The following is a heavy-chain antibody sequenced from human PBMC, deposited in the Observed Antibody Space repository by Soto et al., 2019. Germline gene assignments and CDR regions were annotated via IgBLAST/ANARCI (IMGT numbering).Heavy chain of an antibody. Sequence: EVQLVESGGGLVQPGGSLRLSCAASGFNFSSYDMHWVRQVTGKGLEWVSIIGTAGDTYSPGSVKGRFTISRENAKNSLYLLMNNLRAEDTAVYYCARGGRRSSWYPRERDYYYYGVDVWGQGTTVTVSS. J-gene: IGHJ6*02. V-gene: IGHV3-13*01. D-gene: IGHD6-13*01. CDR2: IGTAGDT. CDR3: ARGGRRSSWYPRERDYYYYGVDV. CDR1: GFNFSSYD.